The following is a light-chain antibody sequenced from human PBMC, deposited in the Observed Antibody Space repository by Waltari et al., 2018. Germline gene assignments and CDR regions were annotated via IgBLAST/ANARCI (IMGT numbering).Light chain of an antibody. CDR2: AAS. V-gene: IGKV1-9*01. Sequence: DIQLTQSPSFLSESVRDRVSVTCRASQDISTFLVWYQQMPGKAPKVLIHAASSLETGVPSRFSGSGSGTEFTLTISSLQPEDFATYYCQQFSSFPYTFGQGTKLEIK. CDR3: QQFSSFPYT. CDR1: QDISTF. J-gene: IGKJ2*01.